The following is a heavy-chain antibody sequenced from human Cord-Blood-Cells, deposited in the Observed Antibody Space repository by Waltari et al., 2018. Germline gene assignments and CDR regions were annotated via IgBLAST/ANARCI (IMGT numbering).Heavy chain of an antibody. Sequence: QVTLKESGPVLVKPTETLTLTCTVSGFSLSNARMGVSWIRQPPGKALEGIAHIFSNDEKSYSTSLKSRLTISKDTSKSQVFLTMTNMDPVDTATYFCARIWVDTAMSSDYWGQGTLVTVSS. D-gene: IGHD5-18*01. CDR3: ARIWVDTAMSSDY. CDR2: IFSNDEK. CDR1: GFSLSNARMG. V-gene: IGHV2-26*01. J-gene: IGHJ4*02.